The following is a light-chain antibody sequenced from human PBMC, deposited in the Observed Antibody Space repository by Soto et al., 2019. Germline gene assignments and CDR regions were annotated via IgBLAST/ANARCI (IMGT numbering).Light chain of an antibody. CDR3: QTWGTGIHV. J-gene: IGLJ7*01. V-gene: IGLV4-69*01. CDR1: SGHSSYA. CDR2: LNSDGSH. Sequence: QLVLTQSPSASASLGASVKLTCTLSSGHSSYALAWHQQQPEKGPRYLMKLNSDGSHSKGDGIPDRFSGSSSGAERYLTISSLQSEDEADYYCQTWGTGIHVFGGGTQLTVL.